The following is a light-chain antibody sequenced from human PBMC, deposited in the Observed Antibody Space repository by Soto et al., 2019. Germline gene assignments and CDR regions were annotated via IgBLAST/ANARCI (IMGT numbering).Light chain of an antibody. Sequence: QPVLTQSPSASASLGASVKLTCTVSSGYSTYAIAWHQKQPEKGPRYLLKVNSDGSHTKGDGIPDRFSGSSSGAERYLTFSSLQPDDEADYYCHSWGAGNRVFGGGTKLTVL. V-gene: IGLV4-69*01. CDR1: SGYSTYA. J-gene: IGLJ3*02. CDR2: VNSDGSH. CDR3: HSWGAGNRV.